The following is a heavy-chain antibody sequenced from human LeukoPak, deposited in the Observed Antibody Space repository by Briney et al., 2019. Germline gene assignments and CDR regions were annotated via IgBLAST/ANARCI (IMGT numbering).Heavy chain of an antibody. V-gene: IGHV1-69*13. CDR2: IIPIFGTA. CDR1: GGTCISYA. J-gene: IGHJ6*02. Sequence: SVKVSCKASGGTCISYAISWVRQAPGQGLEWMGGIIPIFGTANYAQKFQGRVTITADESTSTAYMELSSLRSEDTAVYYCARQSSHDYGMDVWGQGTTVTVSS. CDR3: ARQSSHDYGMDV.